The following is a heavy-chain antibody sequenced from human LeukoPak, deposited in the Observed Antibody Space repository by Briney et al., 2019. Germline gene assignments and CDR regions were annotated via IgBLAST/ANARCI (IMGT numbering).Heavy chain of an antibody. CDR3: ARITMIVVVTRPYDAFDI. CDR2: IYTSGST. CDR1: GGSISSGSYY. V-gene: IGHV4-61*02. J-gene: IGHJ3*02. D-gene: IGHD3-22*01. Sequence: PSETLSLTCTVSGGSISSGSYYWSWIRQPAGKGLEWIGRIYTSGSTNYNPSLKSRVTISVDTSKNQFSLKLSSVTAADTAVYYCARITMIVVVTRPYDAFDIWGQGTMVTVSS.